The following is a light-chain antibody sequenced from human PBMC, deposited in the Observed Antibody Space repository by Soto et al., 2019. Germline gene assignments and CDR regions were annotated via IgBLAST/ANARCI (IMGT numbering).Light chain of an antibody. J-gene: IGKJ2*01. CDR1: RSFASSY. Sequence: EIVLTQSPVTLSLSPGERATLSCSASRSFASSYLGWYQQKPGQAPRLLIYAASTRATGIPGRFSGSGSATDFTLTISRLEPEDSAVYYCQHYDSSPPYTFGQGTKVDIK. CDR2: AAS. V-gene: IGKV3-20*01. CDR3: QHYDSSPPYT.